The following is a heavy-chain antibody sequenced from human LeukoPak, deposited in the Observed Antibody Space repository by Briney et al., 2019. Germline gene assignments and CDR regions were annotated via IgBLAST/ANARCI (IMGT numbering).Heavy chain of an antibody. Sequence: ASVKVSCKTSGFTFTGYFIHWVRQAPGQGLDWMGWINPNSGGTNYAQKFQGRVTMTRDTSISPAYMELSRLRSDDTAVYYCASEIVATTKRDYWGQGTLVTVSS. CDR3: ASEIVATTKRDY. J-gene: IGHJ4*02. D-gene: IGHD5-12*01. CDR1: GFTFTGYF. CDR2: INPNSGGT. V-gene: IGHV1-2*02.